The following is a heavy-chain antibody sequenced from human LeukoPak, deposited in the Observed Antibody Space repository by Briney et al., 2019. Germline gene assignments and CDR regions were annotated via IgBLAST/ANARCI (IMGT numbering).Heavy chain of an antibody. CDR2: IIPILGIA. D-gene: IGHD6-13*01. J-gene: IGHJ4*02. V-gene: IGHV1-69*04. Sequence: SVKVSCKASGGTFSSYAISWVRQAPGQGLEWMGRIIPILGIANYAQKFQGRVTITADKSTSTAYMELSSLRSEDTAVYYCATGYSRYPGGFDYWGQGTLVTVSS. CDR1: GGTFSSYA. CDR3: ATGYSRYPGGFDY.